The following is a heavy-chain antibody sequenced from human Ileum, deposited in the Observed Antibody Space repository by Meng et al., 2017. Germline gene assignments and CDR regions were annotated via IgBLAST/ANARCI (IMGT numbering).Heavy chain of an antibody. CDR1: GGSSSANY. CDR2: INHNGNT. J-gene: IGHJ4*02. Sequence: QVQLQQWGAGLLKPPETLSLTCVVYGGSSSANYWPWIRQRPGKGLEWIGEINHNGNTNYKPSLKSQVTISVDTSKKQFSLRLASVTAADTAIYYCASARYDNWGQGTLVTVSS. V-gene: IGHV4-34*01. CDR3: ASARYDN.